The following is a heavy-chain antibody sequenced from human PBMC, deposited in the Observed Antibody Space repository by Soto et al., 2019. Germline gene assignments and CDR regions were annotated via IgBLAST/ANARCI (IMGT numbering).Heavy chain of an antibody. J-gene: IGHJ3*02. CDR1: GGTFSSFV. CDR2: IIPMFDRT. Sequence: QVQLVQSGAEVKKPGSSVKVSCKASGGTFSSFVISWVRQASGQGLEWMGGIIPMFDRTEYAQRFQGRVTITADEVTSTVYMEVNSLTYEDTAVYYCARDRPDVTGTNASDIWGQGTMVTVSS. CDR3: ARDRPDVTGTNASDI. D-gene: IGHD1-1*01. V-gene: IGHV1-69*12.